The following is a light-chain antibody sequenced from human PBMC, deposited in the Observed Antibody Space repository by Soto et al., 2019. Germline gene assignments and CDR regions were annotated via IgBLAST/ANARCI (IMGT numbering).Light chain of an antibody. Sequence: QSVLTQPASVSGSPGQSITISCTGTSSDVGGYNYVSRYQQHPAKAPKLMIYAVTDRPSGVSSRFSGSKSGNTASLTISGLQAEDEADYYCSSYTSSSTLFGTGTKVTVL. CDR3: SSYTSSSTL. J-gene: IGLJ1*01. CDR2: AVT. V-gene: IGLV2-14*01. CDR1: SSDVGGYNY.